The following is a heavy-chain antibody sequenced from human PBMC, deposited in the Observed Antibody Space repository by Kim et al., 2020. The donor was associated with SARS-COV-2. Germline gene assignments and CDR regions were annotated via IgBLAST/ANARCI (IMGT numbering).Heavy chain of an antibody. D-gene: IGHD2-2*01. Sequence: SETLSLTCSVSGGSIRSGGKFWTWIRQHPAKGLEWIGYISYSGNSHSSPSLRSRVSITLQTSENQFSLEMTSVTAADPAVYYCARGQPLDYWGQGILV. CDR1: GGSIRSGGKF. V-gene: IGHV4-31*03. J-gene: IGHJ4*02. CDR3: ARGQPLDY. CDR2: ISYSGNS.